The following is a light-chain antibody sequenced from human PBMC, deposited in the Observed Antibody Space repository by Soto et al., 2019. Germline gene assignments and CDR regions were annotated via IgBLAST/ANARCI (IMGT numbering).Light chain of an antibody. CDR3: QQSYSAPRT. V-gene: IGKV1-39*01. CDR1: QSISSY. CDR2: AAS. Sequence: DIHMTQSPSSLSASVVDIVTITCLASQSISSYLNWYQQKPGKAPKLLIYAASSLQSGVPSRFSGSGSGTDFTLTINSLQPEDFATYYCQQSYSAPRTFGQGTKVDIK. J-gene: IGKJ1*01.